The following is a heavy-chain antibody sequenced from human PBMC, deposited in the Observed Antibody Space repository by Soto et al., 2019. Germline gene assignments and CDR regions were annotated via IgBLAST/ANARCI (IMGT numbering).Heavy chain of an antibody. V-gene: IGHV1-2*02. J-gene: IGHJ6*02. CDR2: INPNSGGT. D-gene: IGHD2-15*01. CDR1: GYTFTGYY. Sequence: QVQLVQSGAEVKKPGASVKVSCKASGYTFTGYYMHWVRQAPGQGLEWMGWINPNSGGTNYAQKFQGRVTITADESTSTAYMELSSLRSEDTAVYYCASVSSRGSYYYYGMDVWGQGTTVTVSS. CDR3: ASVSSRGSYYYYGMDV.